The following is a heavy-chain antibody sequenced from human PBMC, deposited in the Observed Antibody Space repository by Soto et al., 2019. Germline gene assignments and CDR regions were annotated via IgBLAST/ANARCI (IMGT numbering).Heavy chain of an antibody. Sequence: QVQLGESGGGVVQPGRSLRLSCAASGFTCSSYAMHGVRQAPGKRLAWVAVISYDGSNKYYADSVKGRFTISRENSKTTLDLQMNSLRAEDRAINYCARGTVSGFDYWGQGTLVTVSS. J-gene: IGHJ4*02. CDR1: GFTCSSYA. CDR2: ISYDGSNK. V-gene: IGHV3-30-3*01. CDR3: ARGTVSGFDY.